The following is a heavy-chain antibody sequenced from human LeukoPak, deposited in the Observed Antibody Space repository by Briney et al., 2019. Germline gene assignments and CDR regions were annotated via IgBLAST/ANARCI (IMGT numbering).Heavy chain of an antibody. J-gene: IGHJ6*03. CDR2: MNPNSGNT. V-gene: IGHV1-8*01. CDR3: AKRARKAARGYYYYYRAV. CDR1: GYTFTSYD. D-gene: IGHD6-6*01. Sequence: ASVKVSCKASGYTFTSYDINWVRQATGQGLEWMGWMNPNSGNTGYAQKFQGRVTMTRNTSISTAYMELSSLRSEDTAVYYCAKRARKAARGYYYYYRAVWGKGTTVTVSS.